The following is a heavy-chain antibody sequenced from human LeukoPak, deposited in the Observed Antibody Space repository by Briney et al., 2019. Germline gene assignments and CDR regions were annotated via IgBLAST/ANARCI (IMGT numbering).Heavy chain of an antibody. CDR1: GYTLTSYG. J-gene: IGHJ4*02. V-gene: IGHV1-18*01. D-gene: IGHD3-3*01. CDR3: ARDSPHDFWSGLPLFDH. Sequence: ASVTVSFTASGYTLTSYGISWVRQAPGQGLEWMGWISAYNGNTNYAQKLQGRVTMTTDTSTSTAYMELRSLRSDDTAVYYCARDSPHDFWSGLPLFDHWGQGTLVIVSS. CDR2: ISAYNGNT.